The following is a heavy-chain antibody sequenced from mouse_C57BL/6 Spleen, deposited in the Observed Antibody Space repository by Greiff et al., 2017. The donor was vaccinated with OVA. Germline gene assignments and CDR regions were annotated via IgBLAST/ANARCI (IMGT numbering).Heavy chain of an antibody. Sequence: EVQRVESGGGLVKPGGPLKLSCAASGFTFSDYGMHWVRQAPGKGLEWVEYISSGSSTTYYADTVKGRCTISRDNAKNTLCLQMTSLRSEDTAMYYCARGDGYAWFAYWGQGTLVTVSA. CDR2: ISSGSSTT. V-gene: IGHV5-17*01. J-gene: IGHJ3*01. D-gene: IGHD2-3*01. CDR1: GFTFSDYG. CDR3: ARGDGYAWFAY.